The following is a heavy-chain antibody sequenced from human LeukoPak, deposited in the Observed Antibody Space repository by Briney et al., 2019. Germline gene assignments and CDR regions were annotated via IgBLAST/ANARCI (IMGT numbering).Heavy chain of an antibody. Sequence: LRLSCAASGFTFSSYAMSWVRQAPGKGLEWIGYIYYSGSTYYNPSLKSRVTISVDTSKNQFSLKLSSVTAADTAVYYCAKEAAGYYGSGSSSVWGQGTTVTVSS. CDR3: AKEAAGYYGSGSSSV. D-gene: IGHD3-10*01. CDR1: GFTFSSYA. J-gene: IGHJ6*02. V-gene: IGHV4-30-4*08. CDR2: IYYSGST.